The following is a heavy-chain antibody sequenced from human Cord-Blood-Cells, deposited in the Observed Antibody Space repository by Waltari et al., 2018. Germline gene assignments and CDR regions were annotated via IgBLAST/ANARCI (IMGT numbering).Heavy chain of an antibody. CDR3: ARGRYCSSTSCYKGDNWFDP. CDR1: GYTFTSYD. Sequence: QVQLVQSGAEVKKPGASVKVSCKASGYTFTSYDINWVRQATGQGLEWMGWMNPNSGNTGYAQKFQGRVTITRNTSISTAYMELSSLRSEDTAVYYCARGRYCSSTSCYKGDNWFDPWGQGTLVTVSS. J-gene: IGHJ5*02. D-gene: IGHD2-2*02. CDR2: MNPNSGNT. V-gene: IGHV1-8*03.